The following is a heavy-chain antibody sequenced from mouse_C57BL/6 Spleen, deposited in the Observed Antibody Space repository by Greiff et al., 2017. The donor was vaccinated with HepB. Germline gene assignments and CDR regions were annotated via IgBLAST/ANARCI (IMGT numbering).Heavy chain of an antibody. V-gene: IGHV3-6*01. J-gene: IGHJ4*01. CDR2: ISYDGSN. CDR1: GYSITSGYY. CDR3: ARGDGKGAMDY. Sequence: DVQLQESGPGLVKPSQSLSLTCSVTGYSITSGYYWNWIRQFPGNKLEWMGYISYDGSNKYNPSLKNRISISRNTYKNQFFLKLNSVTTEDTATYYCARGDGKGAMDYWGQGTSVTVSS. D-gene: IGHD2-1*01.